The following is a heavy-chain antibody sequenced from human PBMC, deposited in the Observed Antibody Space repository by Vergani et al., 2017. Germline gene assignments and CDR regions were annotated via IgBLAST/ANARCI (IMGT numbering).Heavy chain of an antibody. CDR2: VSFRGDT. V-gene: IGHV4-59*08. Sequence: QVKLQESGPGLVKPSETLSLTCTVSGVSVNSYYWSWIRQPPGKGLEWMGYVSFRGDTLYDPSVKGRMTISLNTSSNQFSLKVTAVTAADTAVYFCARQRRGSGWSPGNFDAWGKGILVTVSS. CDR1: GVSVNSYY. D-gene: IGHD6-19*01. CDR3: ARQRRGSGWSPGNFDA. J-gene: IGHJ4*02.